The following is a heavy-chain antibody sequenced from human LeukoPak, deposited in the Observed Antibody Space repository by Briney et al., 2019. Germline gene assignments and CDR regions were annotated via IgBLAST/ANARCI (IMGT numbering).Heavy chain of an antibody. Sequence: SQTLSLTCAISGVSVSSNNDAWNWIRQSPSGGLEWLVRTYYRSTWYIDYALSVKRRMTLSPDTSKNQCPLQLNSVTPEDTAVYFCARTTVVATSIDKYDVFDTWGQGAMVTVSS. J-gene: IGHJ3*02. CDR2: TYYRSTWYI. V-gene: IGHV6-1*01. CDR1: GVSVSSNNDA. CDR3: ARTTVVATSIDKYDVFDT. D-gene: IGHD2-21*02.